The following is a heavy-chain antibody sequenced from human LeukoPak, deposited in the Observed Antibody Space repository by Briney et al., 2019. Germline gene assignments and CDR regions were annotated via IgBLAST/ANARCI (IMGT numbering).Heavy chain of an antibody. CDR3: ARSSDYVFDY. D-gene: IGHD4-17*01. Sequence: GESLKISCKASGYSFATDWIGWVRQMPGKGLEWMGVIYPGDSDTRYSPSFQGQVTISAGMSISTAFLQWSSLKASDTAIYYCARSSDYVFDYWGQGTLVTVSS. CDR2: IYPGDSDT. V-gene: IGHV5-51*01. J-gene: IGHJ4*02. CDR1: GYSFATDW.